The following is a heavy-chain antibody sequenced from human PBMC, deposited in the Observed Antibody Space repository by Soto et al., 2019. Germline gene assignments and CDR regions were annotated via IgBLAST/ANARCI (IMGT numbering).Heavy chain of an antibody. V-gene: IGHV3-53*01. CDR3: ARDPGQADSSPGYYYGMVV. D-gene: IGHD6-13*01. Sequence: GSLRLSCAASGFTVSSNYMSWVRQAPGKGLEWVSVIYSGGSTYYADSVKGRFTISRDNSKNTLYLQMNSLRAEDTAVYYCARDPGQADSSPGYYYGMVVWGQGTTVTVSS. CDR2: IYSGGST. CDR1: GFTVSSNY. J-gene: IGHJ6*02.